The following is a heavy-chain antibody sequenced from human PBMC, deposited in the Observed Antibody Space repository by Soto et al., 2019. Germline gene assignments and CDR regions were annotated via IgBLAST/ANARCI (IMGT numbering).Heavy chain of an antibody. V-gene: IGHV3-53*02. D-gene: IGHD3-22*01. CDR2: NYSGGST. CDR1: GFTVSSNY. Sequence: EVQLVETGGGLIQPGGSLRLSCAASGFTVSSNYMSWVRQAPGKGLEWVSVNYSGGSTYYADSVKGRFTISRDNSKNTLYLQMNSLRAEDTAVYYCARDTRRWYDSSGYHNWGQGTLVTVSS. J-gene: IGHJ4*02. CDR3: ARDTRRWYDSSGYHN.